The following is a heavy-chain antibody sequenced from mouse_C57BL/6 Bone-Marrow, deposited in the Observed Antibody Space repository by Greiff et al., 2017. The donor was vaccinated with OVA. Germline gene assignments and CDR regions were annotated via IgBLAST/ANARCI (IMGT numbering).Heavy chain of an antibody. CDR1: GFTFSDYY. CDR3: SRVFGSRGVFGG. Sequence: EVKLVESGGGLVQPGGSLKLSCAASGFTFSDYYMYWVRQTPEKRLEWVAYISNGGGSTYYPDTVKGRFTISRDNAKNTLYLQMSRLKSEGTAMDYWSRVFGSRGVFGGRGTGTTVTVSS. CDR2: ISNGGGST. D-gene: IGHD1-1*02. V-gene: IGHV5-12*01. J-gene: IGHJ1*03.